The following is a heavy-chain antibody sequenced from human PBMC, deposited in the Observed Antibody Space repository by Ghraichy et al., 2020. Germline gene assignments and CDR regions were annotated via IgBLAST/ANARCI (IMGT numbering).Heavy chain of an antibody. V-gene: IGHV1-18*04. D-gene: IGHD6-19*01. CDR3: ANTVAVTGEFDY. CDR1: GYTFTNYG. Sequence: ASVKVSCKASGYTFTNYGISWVRQAPGQGLEWMGWISAYNGNTNYAQNLQGRVTMTTDTSTSTAYMELRSLRSDDTAVYYCANTVAVTGEFDYWGQGTLVTVSS. CDR2: ISAYNGNT. J-gene: IGHJ4*02.